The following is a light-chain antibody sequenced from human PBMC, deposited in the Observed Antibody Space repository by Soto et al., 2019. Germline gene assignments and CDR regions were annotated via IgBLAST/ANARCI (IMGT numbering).Light chain of an antibody. Sequence: IVMTQSPATLSVSPGERATISCRASQNVSILLAWYQQKPGQAPRLLIHGATTRATGIPARFSGSGSGTEFTRTISSRQSEDFSVYYCQQYNNWHRTFGQGTKVDIK. CDR3: QQYNNWHRT. V-gene: IGKV3-15*01. J-gene: IGKJ1*01. CDR2: GAT. CDR1: QNVSIL.